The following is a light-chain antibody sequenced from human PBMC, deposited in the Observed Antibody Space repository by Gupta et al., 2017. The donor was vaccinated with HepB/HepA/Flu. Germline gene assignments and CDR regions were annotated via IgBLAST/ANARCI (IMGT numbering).Light chain of an antibody. J-gene: IGLJ3*02. CDR3: RSATTSSTWV. V-gene: IGLV2-14*01. CDR1: SSDLGSDNY. CDR2: DVT. Sequence: QSALTRPASVSESPGQSITISCTGSSSDLGSDNYVSWYQQHPAKAPKLIIFDVTNRPAGLAGRFSGSKAGNTASLTISGHEEEDAADYYCRSATTSSTWVFGGGTKLTVL.